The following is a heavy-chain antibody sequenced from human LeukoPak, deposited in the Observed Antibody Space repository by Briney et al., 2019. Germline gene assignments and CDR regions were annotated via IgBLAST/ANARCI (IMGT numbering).Heavy chain of an antibody. CDR1: GFTFSSYG. J-gene: IGHJ4*03. CDR3: ARDHSSGWYSDYFDY. Sequence: PRGSPRLSCAASGFTFSSYGMHWVGQAPGKGLEWVAVIWYDGSNKYYADSVKGRFTISRDNSKNTLYLQMNSLRAEDTAAYYCARDHSSGWYSDYFDYWGQGTLVTVSS. D-gene: IGHD6-19*01. V-gene: IGHV3-33*08. CDR2: IWYDGSNK.